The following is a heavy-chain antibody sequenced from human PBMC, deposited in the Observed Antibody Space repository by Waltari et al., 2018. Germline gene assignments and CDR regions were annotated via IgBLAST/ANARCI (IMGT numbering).Heavy chain of an antibody. Sequence: QVQLQESGPGLVKPSETLSLTCTVSGGSISSYYWSWIRQPPGKGLEWIGYIYTSGSTNYNPPLKSRVTISVDTSKNQFSLKLSSVTAADTAVYYCARRGARNYYYYMDVWGKGTTVTVSS. CDR2: IYTSGST. J-gene: IGHJ6*03. CDR3: ARRGARNYYYYMDV. D-gene: IGHD5-12*01. V-gene: IGHV4-4*09. CDR1: GGSISSYY.